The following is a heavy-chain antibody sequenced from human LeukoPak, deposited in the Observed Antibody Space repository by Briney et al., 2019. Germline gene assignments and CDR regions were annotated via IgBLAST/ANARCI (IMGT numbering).Heavy chain of an antibody. CDR2: FDPEDGET. CDR3: ATWIFGVVIRDDAFDI. Sequence: ASVKVSCKVSGYTLTELSMHWVRQAPGKGLEWMGGFDPEDGETIYAQKFQGRVTMTEDTSTDTAYMELSSLRSEDTAVYYCATWIFGVVIRDDAFDIWGQGTMVTVSS. V-gene: IGHV1-24*01. CDR1: GYTLTELS. D-gene: IGHD3-3*01. J-gene: IGHJ3*02.